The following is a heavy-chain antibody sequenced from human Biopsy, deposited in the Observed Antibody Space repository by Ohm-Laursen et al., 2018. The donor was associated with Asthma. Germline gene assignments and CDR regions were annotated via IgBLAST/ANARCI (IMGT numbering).Heavy chain of an antibody. CDR2: VSSDGHNK. J-gene: IGHJ3*02. CDR1: GFVFSQCG. D-gene: IGHD3-22*01. Sequence: SLRLSCTAPGFVFSQCGMHWVRQGPGKGLEWVALVSSDGHNKYYEDSVKGRFTISRDNSRKRLYLQINRLTVEDSAVYFCARQSGQDYGDSSGFDIWGQGTKVAVSS. CDR3: ARQSGQDYGDSSGFDI. V-gene: IGHV3-30*03.